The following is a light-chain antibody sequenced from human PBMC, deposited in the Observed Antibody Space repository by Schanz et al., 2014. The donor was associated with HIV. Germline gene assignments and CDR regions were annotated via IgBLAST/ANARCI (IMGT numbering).Light chain of an antibody. CDR2: EDD. J-gene: IGLJ3*02. Sequence: NFMLTQPHSVSESPGKTVAISCTRSSGSIGSNYVHWYQQRPGTAPTTIIYEDDHRASGVPDRFSGSIDSSSNSASLTISGLKTEDEADYYCQSYDSSNQVFGGGTKLTVL. V-gene: IGLV6-57*04. CDR3: QSYDSSNQV. CDR1: SGSIGSNY.